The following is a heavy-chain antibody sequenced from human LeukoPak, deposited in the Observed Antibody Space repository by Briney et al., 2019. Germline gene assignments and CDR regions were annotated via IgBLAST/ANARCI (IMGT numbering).Heavy chain of an antibody. J-gene: IGHJ4*02. CDR2: INHSGST. CDR3: ARGMVRGVIILSY. V-gene: IGHV4-34*01. Sequence: SETLSLTCAVYGGSFSGYYWSWIRQPPGKGLEWIGEINHSGSTNYNPSLKSRVTISVDTSKIQFSLKLSSVTAADTAVYYCARGMVRGVIILSYWGQGTLVTVSS. D-gene: IGHD3-10*01. CDR1: GGSFSGYY.